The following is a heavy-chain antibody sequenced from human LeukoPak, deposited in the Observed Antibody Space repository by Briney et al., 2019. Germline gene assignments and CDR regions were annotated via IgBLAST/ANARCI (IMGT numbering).Heavy chain of an antibody. CDR3: ARGQAQQLEINY. CDR2: LGPAGDT. Sequence: GGSLRLSCAASGFTVSNYDMHWVRQGTGKGLEWFSGLGPAGDTYYPASVKGRFTISRDIAKNSLYLQMDSLRAGDTAVYYCARGQAQQLEINYWGQGTLVTVSS. J-gene: IGHJ4*02. V-gene: IGHV3-13*01. CDR1: GFTVSNYD. D-gene: IGHD1-1*01.